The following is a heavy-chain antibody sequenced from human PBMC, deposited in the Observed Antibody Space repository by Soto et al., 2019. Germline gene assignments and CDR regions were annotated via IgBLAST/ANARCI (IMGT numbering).Heavy chain of an antibody. CDR3: ARDTGVHYYDSSGYYHYYDGDWFDP. V-gene: IGHV1-18*01. Sequence: QVQLVQSGAEVKKPGASVKVSCKASGYTFTSYGISWVRQAPGQGLEWMGWISAYNGNTNYAQKLQGRVTMTTDTSTSTAYMELRSLRSDDTAVYYCARDTGVHYYDSSGYYHYYDGDWFDPWGQGTLVTVSS. J-gene: IGHJ5*02. CDR2: ISAYNGNT. D-gene: IGHD3-22*01. CDR1: GYTFTSYG.